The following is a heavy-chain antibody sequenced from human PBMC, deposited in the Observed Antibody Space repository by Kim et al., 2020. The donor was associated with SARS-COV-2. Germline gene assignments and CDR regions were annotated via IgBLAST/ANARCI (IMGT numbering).Heavy chain of an antibody. J-gene: IGHJ6*02. CDR2: ISGSGTTV. D-gene: IGHD1-1*01. CDR3: AGETVSAEGMDV. CDR1: GFTLSDYY. V-gene: IGHV3-11*01. Sequence: GGSLRLSCAVSGFTLSDYYISWIRQAPGKGLEWLSYISGSGTTVYYADSVKGRFTISRDNAKSSLYLQMNNLRAEDTALYYCAGETVSAEGMDVWGQGTTVTVSS.